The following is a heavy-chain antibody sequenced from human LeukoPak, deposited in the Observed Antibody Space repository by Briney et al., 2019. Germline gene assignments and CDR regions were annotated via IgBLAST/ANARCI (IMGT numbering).Heavy chain of an antibody. D-gene: IGHD5-12*01. Sequence: SQTLSLTCTVSGGSISSYYWSWVRHPPGKGLGWIGYIYYSGSTNYNPSIKSRVTISVDTSKNQFSLKLSSVTAADTAVYYCARQGYSGYDKYYDYWGPRTLVTASS. V-gene: IGHV4-59*01. CDR3: ARQGYSGYDKYYDY. CDR1: GGSISSYY. CDR2: IYYSGST. J-gene: IGHJ4*02.